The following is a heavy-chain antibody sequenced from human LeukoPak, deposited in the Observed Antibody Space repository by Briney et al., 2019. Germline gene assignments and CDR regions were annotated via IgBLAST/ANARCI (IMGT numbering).Heavy chain of an antibody. V-gene: IGHV3-30*02. D-gene: IGHD1-1*01. CDR2: IRFDGSNQ. Sequence: GGSLRLSCAASGFIFNSYGMQWVRQAPDKALEWVAFIRFDGSNQYYADSVKGRFTISRDNAKNSLYLQMNSLRAEDTAVYYCARGAENARYYYYGMDVWGQGTTVTVSS. J-gene: IGHJ6*02. CDR1: GFIFNSYG. CDR3: ARGAENARYYYYGMDV.